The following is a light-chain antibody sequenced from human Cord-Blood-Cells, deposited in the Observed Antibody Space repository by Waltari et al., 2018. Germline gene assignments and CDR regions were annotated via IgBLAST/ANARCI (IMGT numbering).Light chain of an antibody. CDR2: DVS. J-gene: IGLJ1*01. CDR1: RSDVGGYHS. Sequence: QSALTQPASVSGSPGQSITISCTGTRSDVGGYHSVSWYQQHPGKAPKLMIYDVSNRPSGVSNRFSGSKSGNTASLTISGLQAEDEADYYCSSYTSSSTYVFGTGTKVTVL. CDR3: SSYTSSSTYV. V-gene: IGLV2-14*01.